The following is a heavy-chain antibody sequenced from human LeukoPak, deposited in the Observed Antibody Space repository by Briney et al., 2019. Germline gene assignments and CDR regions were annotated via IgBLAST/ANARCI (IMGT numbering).Heavy chain of an antibody. CDR1: GASISSGNYY. CDR3: ARGIQRSYGSGGYSFHFDS. J-gene: IGHJ4*02. Sequence: SQTLSLTCTVSGASISSGNYYWSWVRQHPGKGLEWIGYIYHSGSTHYNPSLNSRGTISPDTSKNQSSLKLSSVTAADTATYYCARGIQRSYGSGGYSFHFDSWGRGTLVTVSP. D-gene: IGHD3-10*01. CDR2: IYHSGST. V-gene: IGHV4-31*03.